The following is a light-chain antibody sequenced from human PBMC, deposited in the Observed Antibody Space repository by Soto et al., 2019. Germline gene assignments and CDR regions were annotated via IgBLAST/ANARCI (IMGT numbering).Light chain of an antibody. Sequence: VLTQSPGTLSLSPGDRATLSCRASQSVTANYLAWYQQKPGQAPRLLIYGASSRATGIPDRFSGSGSGTDFTLTITRLEPEDFAVYFCQQYGSSPRTFGGGTKVEIK. CDR1: QSVTANY. CDR2: GAS. CDR3: QQYGSSPRT. V-gene: IGKV3-20*01. J-gene: IGKJ4*01.